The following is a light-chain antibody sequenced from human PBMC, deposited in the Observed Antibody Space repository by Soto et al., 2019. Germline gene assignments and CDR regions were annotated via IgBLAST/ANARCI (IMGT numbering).Light chain of an antibody. CDR3: QQYSSSRT. CDR1: QSVSSNH. V-gene: IGKV3-20*01. Sequence: DIVLTQFPGTRSLSPGERATLSWGASQSVSSNHLAWYQQKPGQAPGLLIYGGSSRATGIPVRFSGSGSETDFTLTITRMEPEDFAVYYCQQYSSSRTFGQGTKVDIK. J-gene: IGKJ1*01. CDR2: GGS.